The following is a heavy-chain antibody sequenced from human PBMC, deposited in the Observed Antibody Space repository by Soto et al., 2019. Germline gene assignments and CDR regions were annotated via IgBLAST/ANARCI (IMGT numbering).Heavy chain of an antibody. V-gene: IGHV3-7*01. Sequence: GGSLRLSCAGSGFTFGNYWMTWVRQAPGKGLEWVANIKQDSSEKYYVDSVKGRFTISRDNAKNSLFLDMSSLRGEDSAVYYCATDLRGYSYGSDCWGQGTLVTVS. CDR1: GFTFGNYW. CDR3: ATDLRGYSYGSDC. CDR2: IKQDSSEK. D-gene: IGHD5-18*01. J-gene: IGHJ4*02.